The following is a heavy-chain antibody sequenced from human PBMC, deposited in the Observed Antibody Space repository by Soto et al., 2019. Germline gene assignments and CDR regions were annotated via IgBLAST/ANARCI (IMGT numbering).Heavy chain of an antibody. CDR2: INHSGST. CDR3: ARGRIRDFWSGYYGDYYYYGMDV. CDR1: GGSFSGYY. D-gene: IGHD3-3*01. Sequence: QVQLQQWGAGLLKPSETLSLTCAVYGGSFSGYYWSWIRQPPGKGLEWIGEINHSGSTNYNPSLKSRVDISVDTSKNQFSLKLSSVTAADTAVYYCARGRIRDFWSGYYGDYYYYGMDVWGQGTTVTVSS. J-gene: IGHJ6*02. V-gene: IGHV4-34*01.